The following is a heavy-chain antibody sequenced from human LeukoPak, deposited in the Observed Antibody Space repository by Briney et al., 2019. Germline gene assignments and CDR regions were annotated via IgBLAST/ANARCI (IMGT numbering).Heavy chain of an antibody. CDR2: INPSSGDT. CDR1: GYSFTAAYN. V-gene: IGHV1-2*02. D-gene: IGHD5-12*01. Sequence: ASLKVSCKASGYSFTAAYNIHWLRQAPGQVPEFMGWINPSSGDTRYAQKFQGRVTVTGDTVISTAYMELSSLTSDDTAVYYCARDPRGTYDYWGQGTLVTVSS. CDR3: ARDPRGTYDY. J-gene: IGHJ4*02.